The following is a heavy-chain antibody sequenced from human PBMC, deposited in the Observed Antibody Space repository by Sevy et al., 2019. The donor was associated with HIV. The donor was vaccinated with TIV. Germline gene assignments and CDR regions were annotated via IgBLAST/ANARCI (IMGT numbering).Heavy chain of an antibody. D-gene: IGHD3-22*01. J-gene: IGHJ3*01. CDR1: GFTFTNYA. CDR2: IFRSGDVT. CDR3: AGARYDSSGSFDAFDL. Sequence: GESLKISCAASGFTFTNYAMNWVRQAPGKGLEWVSTIFRSGDVTYYTDSVKGRFTISRDNSKNTLYLQMHSLRAEETALYYCAGARYDSSGSFDAFDLWGHGTTVTVSS. V-gene: IGHV3-23*01.